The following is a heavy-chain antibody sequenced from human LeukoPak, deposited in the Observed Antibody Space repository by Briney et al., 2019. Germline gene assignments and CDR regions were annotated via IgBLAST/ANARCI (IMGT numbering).Heavy chain of an antibody. D-gene: IGHD3-22*01. CDR3: ARGGDSSGYYDAFDI. CDR2: INPNSGGT. J-gene: IGHJ3*02. V-gene: IGHV1-2*02. CDR1: GYTFTGYY. Sequence: EASVKVSCKASGYTFTGYYMHWVRQAPGQGLEWMGWINPNSGGTNYAQKFQGRVTMTRDTSISTAYMELSRLRSDDTAVYHCARGGDSSGYYDAFDIWGQGTMVTVSS.